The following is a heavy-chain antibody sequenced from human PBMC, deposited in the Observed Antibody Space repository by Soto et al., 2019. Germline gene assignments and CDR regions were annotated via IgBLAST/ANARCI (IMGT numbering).Heavy chain of an antibody. D-gene: IGHD2-21*02. CDR1: GGTFSSYT. CDR3: ARSPEGGYCGGDCYWDY. Sequence: QVQLVQSGAEVKKPGSSVKVSCKASGGTFSSYTISWVRQAPGQGLEWMGRIIPILGIANYAQKFQGRVTLTADKATSTAHMELSSLRSEDTAVYYCARSPEGGYCGGDCYWDYWGQGTLVTVSS. V-gene: IGHV1-69*02. J-gene: IGHJ4*02. CDR2: IIPILGIA.